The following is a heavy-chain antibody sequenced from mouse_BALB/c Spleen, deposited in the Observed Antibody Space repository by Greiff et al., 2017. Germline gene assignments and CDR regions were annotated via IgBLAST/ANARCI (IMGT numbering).Heavy chain of an antibody. CDR1: GFTFSSYG. V-gene: IGHV5-6-3*01. CDR3: ALGYIDV. CDR2: INSNGGST. J-gene: IGHJ1*01. Sequence: EVQLVESGGGLVQPGGSLKLSCAASGFTFSSYGMSWVRQTPDKRLELVATINSNGGSTYYPDSVKGRFTISRDNAKNTLYLQMSSLKSEDTAMYYCALGYIDVWGAGTTVTVSS.